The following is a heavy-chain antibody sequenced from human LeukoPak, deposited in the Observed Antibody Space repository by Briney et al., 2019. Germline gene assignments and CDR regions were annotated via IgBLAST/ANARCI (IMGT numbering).Heavy chain of an antibody. D-gene: IGHD6-13*01. CDR3: AREIAAASL. V-gene: IGHV3-7*01. Sequence: GGSLRLSCAASGITFSSYWMSWVRQAPGKGLEWVANIKQDGSEKYYVDSVKGRFTISRDNAKNSLYLQMNSLRAEDTAVYYCAREIAAASLWGQGTLVTVSS. CDR1: GITFSSYW. J-gene: IGHJ4*02. CDR2: IKQDGSEK.